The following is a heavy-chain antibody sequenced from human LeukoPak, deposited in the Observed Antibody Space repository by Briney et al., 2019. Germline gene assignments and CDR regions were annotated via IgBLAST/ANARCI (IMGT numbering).Heavy chain of an antibody. V-gene: IGHV5-51*01. CDR2: IYPGDSDT. J-gene: IGHJ4*02. CDR3: ARPPTYSSFFDY. CDR1: GYTFTRYW. Sequence: GESLKISCKGSGYTFTRYWIGWVRQMPGKGLEWMGIIYPGDSDTRYSPSFQGQVTISADKSISTAYLQWSSLKASDTAMYYCARPPTYSSFFDYWGQGTLVTASS. D-gene: IGHD6-13*01.